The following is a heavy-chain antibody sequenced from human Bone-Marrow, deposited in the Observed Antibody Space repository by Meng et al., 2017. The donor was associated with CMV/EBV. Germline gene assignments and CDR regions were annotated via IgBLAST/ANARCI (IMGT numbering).Heavy chain of an antibody. CDR1: GYY. Sequence: GYYWSWIRQHPGKGLEWIGEINHSGSNNYNPYLKRRVTISVDTSKNQFSLKLSSVTAADTAVYYCARGRYYPHRSYGSGSRSYYFDYWGQGTLVTVSS. J-gene: IGHJ4*02. CDR2: INHSGSN. CDR3: ARGRYYPHRSYGSGSRSYYFDY. V-gene: IGHV4-34*01. D-gene: IGHD3-10*01.